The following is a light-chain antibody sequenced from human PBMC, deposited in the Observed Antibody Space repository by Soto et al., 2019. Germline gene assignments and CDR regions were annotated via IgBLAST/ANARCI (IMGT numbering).Light chain of an antibody. CDR1: QSISSY. V-gene: IGKV1-39*01. CDR3: QQSYSTPPT. J-gene: IGKJ4*01. CDR2: AAS. Sequence: IQMTQAPSSLSASVGDRVTITCPASQSISSYLNWYQQKPGKAPKLLIYAASSLQSGVPSRFSGSGSGTDFTLTISSLQPEDFATYYCQQSYSTPPTFGGGTKVEIK.